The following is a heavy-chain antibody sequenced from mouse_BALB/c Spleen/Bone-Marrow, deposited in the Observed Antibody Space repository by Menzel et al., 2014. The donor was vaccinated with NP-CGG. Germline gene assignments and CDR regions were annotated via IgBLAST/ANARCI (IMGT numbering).Heavy chain of an antibody. V-gene: IGHV1-54*01. CDR2: INPGSGGT. CDR3: AREQVRFFDV. CDR1: GYAFTNYL. D-gene: IGHD2-14*01. Sequence: QVQLKESGAELLRPGTSVKVSCKASGYAFTNYLIEWIKQRPGQGLEWIGVINPGSGGTNYSEKFKGKATLTADKSSFTAYIQLSSLTSDDSAVYFCAREQVRFFDVWGAGTTVTVSS. J-gene: IGHJ1*01.